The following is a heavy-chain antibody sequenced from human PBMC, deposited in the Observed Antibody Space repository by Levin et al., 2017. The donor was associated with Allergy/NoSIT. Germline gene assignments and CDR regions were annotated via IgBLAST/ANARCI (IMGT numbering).Heavy chain of an antibody. CDR3: ARYYSNYGGNWFDP. Sequence: PGESLKISCKVSGYTLTELSMHWVRQAPGKGLEWMGGFDPEDGETIYAQKFQGRVTMTEDTSTDTAYMELSSLRSEDTAVYYCARYYSNYGGNWFDPWGQGTLVTVSS. D-gene: IGHD4-11*01. V-gene: IGHV1-24*01. CDR1: GYTLTELS. CDR2: FDPEDGET. J-gene: IGHJ5*02.